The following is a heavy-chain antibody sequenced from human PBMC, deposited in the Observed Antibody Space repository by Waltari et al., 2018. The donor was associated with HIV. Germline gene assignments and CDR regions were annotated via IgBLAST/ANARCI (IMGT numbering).Heavy chain of an antibody. CDR1: GGAFDTFA. V-gene: IGHV1-69*19. CDR2: TAPFCGV. D-gene: IGHD1-26*01. J-gene: IGHJ3*01. CDR3: AKSDFTELVRGQKAFDV. Sequence: QAQLVQSGAETKKPGSSVTVSCQASGGAFDTFAFTWVRQAPGQGLEWLGGTAPFCGVIYAQDFNGRVTITANPSTRTVLLELGGLRPDDTAVYFCAKSDFTELVRGQKAFDVWGQGT.